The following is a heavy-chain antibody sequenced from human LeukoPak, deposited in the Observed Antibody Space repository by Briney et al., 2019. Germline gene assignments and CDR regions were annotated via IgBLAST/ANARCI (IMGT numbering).Heavy chain of an antibody. CDR2: IYYSGST. CDR1: GGSISSGDYY. V-gene: IGHV4-30-4*08. J-gene: IGHJ5*02. D-gene: IGHD3-22*01. Sequence: SETLSLTCTVSGGSISSGDYYWSWIRQPLGKGLEWIGYIYYSGSTYYNPSLKSRVTISVDTSKNQFSLKLSSVTAADTAVYYCARGHVRGTMIVVDPRGSFDPWGQGTLVTVSS. CDR3: ARGHVRGTMIVVDPRGSFDP.